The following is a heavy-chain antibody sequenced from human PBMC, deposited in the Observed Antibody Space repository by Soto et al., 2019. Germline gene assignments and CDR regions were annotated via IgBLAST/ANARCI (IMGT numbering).Heavy chain of an antibody. V-gene: IGHV1-69*12. CDR2: IIPIFGTA. CDR1: GGTFSSYA. Sequence: QVQLVQSGAEVKKPGSSVKVSCKASGGTFSSYAISWVRQAPGQGLEWMGGIIPIFGTANYAQKFQGRVTITADESTSTAYMERRSLRSEDTAVYYCERDNLGYFIRSSCYYYYGIDVWGQGTTATV. J-gene: IGHJ6*02. CDR3: ERDNLGYFIRSSCYYYYGIDV. D-gene: IGHD2-2*01.